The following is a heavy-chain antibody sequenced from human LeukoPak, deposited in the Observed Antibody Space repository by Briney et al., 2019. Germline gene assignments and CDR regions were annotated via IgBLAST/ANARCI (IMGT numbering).Heavy chain of an antibody. V-gene: IGHV4-59*01. CDR3: ARLTARQGYYYYGMDV. J-gene: IGHJ6*02. CDR1: GDSISSYY. D-gene: IGHD1-14*01. CDR2: IYYSGST. Sequence: SETLSLTCTVSGDSISSYYWSWIRQPPGKGLEWIGYIYYSGSTNYNPSLKSRATISVDTSKNQFSLKLSSVTAADTALYYCARLTARQGYYYYGMDVWGQGTTVTVSS.